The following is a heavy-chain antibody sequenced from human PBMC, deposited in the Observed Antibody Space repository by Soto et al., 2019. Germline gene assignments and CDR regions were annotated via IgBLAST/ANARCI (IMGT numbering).Heavy chain of an antibody. CDR3: AKDLSYWGY. D-gene: IGHD5-18*01. J-gene: IGHJ4*02. Sequence: GGSLRLSCVASGLTVSIHAMSWVRQAPGKGLEWVSGISGNGRITHYADSVKGRFTTSRDNSKNTLYLQMDSLRVEDTAVYYCAKDLSYWGYWGQGVLVTVSS. CDR1: GLTVSIHA. V-gene: IGHV3-23*01. CDR2: ISGNGRIT.